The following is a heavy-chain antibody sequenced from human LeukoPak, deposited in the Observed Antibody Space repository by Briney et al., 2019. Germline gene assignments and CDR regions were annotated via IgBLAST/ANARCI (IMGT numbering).Heavy chain of an antibody. CDR3: ARTSISYPNYYYYMDV. J-gene: IGHJ6*03. CDR1: GGTFSSYT. Sequence: GSSVKVSCKASGGTFSSYTISWVRQAPGQGLEWMGRIIPILGTANYAQKFQGRVTITTDESTSTAYMELSSLRSEDTAVYYCARTSISYPNYYYYMDVWGKGTTVTVSS. V-gene: IGHV1-69*16. CDR2: IIPILGTA.